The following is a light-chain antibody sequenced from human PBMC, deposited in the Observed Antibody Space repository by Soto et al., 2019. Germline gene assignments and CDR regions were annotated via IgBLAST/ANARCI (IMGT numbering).Light chain of an antibody. CDR1: QSISSW. J-gene: IGKJ2*01. CDR3: QQYNSYTST. Sequence: DNQMTQSPSTLSASVGDRVTITCRSSQSISSWLAWHQQKPGEAPNLLIFKTSNLESGVPSRFSGSGSGTEFTLTISSLQPDDFATYYCQQYNSYTSTFGQGTKLEIK. V-gene: IGKV1-5*03. CDR2: KTS.